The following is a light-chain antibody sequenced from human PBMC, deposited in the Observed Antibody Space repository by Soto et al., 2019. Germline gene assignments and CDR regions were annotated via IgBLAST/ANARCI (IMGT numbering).Light chain of an antibody. CDR1: QGLSSY. CDR2: ASS. CDR3: QQLNTFPVT. V-gene: IGKV1-9*01. J-gene: IGKJ5*01. Sequence: DIPLTQSPSFLSASVGDRVTITCRASQGLSSYLAWYQHTPGKAPKLLIYASSTLQSGVPSRFSGSGSGTEFTLTISSLQPEDFATYYCQQLNTFPVTFGQGTRLDI.